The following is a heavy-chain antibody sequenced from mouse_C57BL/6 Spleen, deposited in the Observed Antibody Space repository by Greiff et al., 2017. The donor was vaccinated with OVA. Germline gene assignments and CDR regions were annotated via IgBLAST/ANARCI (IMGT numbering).Heavy chain of an antibody. J-gene: IGHJ3*01. CDR2: ISYDGSN. CDR3: ARVDYEGAY. Sequence: EVKLVESGPGLVKPSQSLSLTCSVTGYSITSGYYWNWIRQFPGNKLEWMGYISYDGSNNYNPSLKNRISITRDTSKNQFFLKLNSVTTEDTATYYCARVDYEGAYWGQGTLVTVSA. V-gene: IGHV3-6*01. CDR1: GYSITSGYY. D-gene: IGHD2-4*01.